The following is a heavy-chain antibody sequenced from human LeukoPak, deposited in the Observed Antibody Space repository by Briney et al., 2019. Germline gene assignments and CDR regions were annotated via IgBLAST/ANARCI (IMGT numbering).Heavy chain of an antibody. D-gene: IGHD2-2*01. CDR2: ISSSSSYI. J-gene: IGHJ4*02. CDR3: ARLCSSTSCRNDY. V-gene: IGHV3-21*01. Sequence: GGSLRLSCAASGFTFSSYSMNWVRQAPGKGLEWVSSISSSSSYIYYADSVKGRFTISRDNAKNSLYLQMNSLRAEDTAVYYCARLCSSTSCRNDYWGQGTLVTVSS. CDR1: GFTFSSYS.